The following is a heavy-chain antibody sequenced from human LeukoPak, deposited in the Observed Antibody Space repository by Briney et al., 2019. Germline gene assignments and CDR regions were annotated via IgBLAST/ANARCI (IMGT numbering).Heavy chain of an antibody. J-gene: IGHJ5*02. V-gene: IGHV1-69*05. D-gene: IGHD1-26*01. CDR1: GGTFSSYA. Sequence: ASVKVSCKXSGGTFSSYAISWVRQAPRQGLEWMGRIIPIFGTANYAQKFQGRVTITTDESTSTAYMELSSLRSEDTAVYYCARDLIVGAPISWGQGTLVTVSS. CDR2: IIPIFGTA. CDR3: ARDLIVGAPIS.